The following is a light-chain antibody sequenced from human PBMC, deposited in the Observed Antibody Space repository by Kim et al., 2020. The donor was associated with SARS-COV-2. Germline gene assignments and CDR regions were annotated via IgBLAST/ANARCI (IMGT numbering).Light chain of an antibody. CDR1: SRDVESGNL. Sequence: SIYCAGNSRDVESGNLVSWYEQYPGKVPKLIIFEGSKRPTGVSNRFSGSKSANTASLTISGLQAQDEADYYCCSYAGDHTFNVVFGGGTQLTVL. CDR3: CSYAGDHTFNVV. J-gene: IGLJ2*01. V-gene: IGLV2-23*03. CDR2: EGS.